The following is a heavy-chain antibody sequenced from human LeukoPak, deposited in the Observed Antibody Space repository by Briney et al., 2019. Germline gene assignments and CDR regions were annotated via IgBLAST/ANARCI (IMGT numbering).Heavy chain of an antibody. V-gene: IGHV1-8*01. CDR2: MNPNNGNT. J-gene: IGHJ5*02. CDR1: GFAFTSYD. Sequence: ASVKVSCKASGFAFTSYDINWVRQASGQGLEWMGWMNPNNGNTGYAQKFQGRVTMTRDTSISTAYMELRGLRSDDTAVYYCVRDGEGVAISVNYWFDPWDQGTLVTVSS. D-gene: IGHD3-10*01. CDR3: VRDGEGVAISVNYWFDP.